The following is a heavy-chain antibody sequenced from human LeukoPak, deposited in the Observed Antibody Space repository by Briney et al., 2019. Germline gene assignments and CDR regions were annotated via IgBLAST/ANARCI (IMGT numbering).Heavy chain of an antibody. CDR3: ARGAARASEVDDY. Sequence: GGSLRLSCAASGFTFSSYGMHWVRQAPGKGLEWVAFIRYDGSNKYYADSVKGRFTISRDNSKNTLYLQMNSLRAEDTAVYYCARGAARASEVDDYWGQGTLVTVSS. CDR1: GFTFSSYG. D-gene: IGHD6-6*01. CDR2: IRYDGSNK. V-gene: IGHV3-30*02. J-gene: IGHJ4*02.